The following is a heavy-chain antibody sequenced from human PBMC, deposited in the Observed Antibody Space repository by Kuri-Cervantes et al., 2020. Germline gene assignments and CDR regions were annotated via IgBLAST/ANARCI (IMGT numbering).Heavy chain of an antibody. D-gene: IGHD6-19*01. Sequence: SFPASGFTVGDYAMSWFRQAPGRGLEWVGFIRSNAYGATTEYAASVKGRFTISRDDSKSLAYLQMNSLKTEDTAVYYCSRDNLVRIGVEWGQGTLVTVSS. CDR3: SRDNLVRIGVE. V-gene: IGHV3-49*03. CDR1: GFTVGDYA. CDR2: IRSNAYGATT. J-gene: IGHJ4*02.